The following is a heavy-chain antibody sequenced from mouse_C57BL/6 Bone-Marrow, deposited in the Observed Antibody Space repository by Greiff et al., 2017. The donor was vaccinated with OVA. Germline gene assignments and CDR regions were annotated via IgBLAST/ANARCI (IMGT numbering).Heavy chain of an antibody. CDR1: GYTFTSYG. CDR2: IYPRSGNT. CDR3: ANYNAMDY. V-gene: IGHV1-81*01. J-gene: IGHJ4*01. D-gene: IGHD2-12*01. Sequence: VKLMESGAELARPGASVKLSCKASGYTFTSYGISWVKQRTGQGLEWIGEIYPRSGNTYYNEKFKGQATLTADKSSSTAYMELRSLTSEDSAVYFCANYNAMDYWGQGTSVTVSS.